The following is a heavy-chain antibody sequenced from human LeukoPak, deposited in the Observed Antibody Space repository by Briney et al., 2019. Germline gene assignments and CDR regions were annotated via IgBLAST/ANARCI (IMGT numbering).Heavy chain of an antibody. CDR3: ARFEDSSSNYYMDV. V-gene: IGHV3-7*01. CDR2: IKQDGSEK. CDR1: GFTFSSYW. Sequence: GGSLRLSCAASGFTFSSYWMSWVRQAPGKGLEWVANIKQDGSEKYYVDSVKGRFTISRDNAKNSLYLQMNSLRAEDTAVYYCARFEDSSSNYYMDVWGKGTTVTVSS. J-gene: IGHJ6*03. D-gene: IGHD6-6*01.